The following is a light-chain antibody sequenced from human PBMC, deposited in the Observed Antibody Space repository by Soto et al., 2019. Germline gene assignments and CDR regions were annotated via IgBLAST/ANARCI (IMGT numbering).Light chain of an antibody. Sequence: EIVMTQSPATLSVSPGERATLSCRASQSVTSNLAWYQQKPGQPPRLLIYGASTRATGIPARFSGSGSGTEFILSISSLQSEDFAFYYCQQYNNWPSFTFGPGTKVDIK. CDR2: GAS. V-gene: IGKV3-15*01. J-gene: IGKJ3*01. CDR1: QSVTSN. CDR3: QQYNNWPSFT.